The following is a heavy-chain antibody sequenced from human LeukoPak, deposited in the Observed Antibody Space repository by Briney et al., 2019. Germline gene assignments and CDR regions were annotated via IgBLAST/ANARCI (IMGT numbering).Heavy chain of an antibody. J-gene: IGHJ5*02. CDR1: GYSISSGYY. CDR3: ARHAIVVVPAAMGGWFDP. V-gene: IGHV4-38-2*01. Sequence: SETLSLTCAVSGYSISSGYYWGWIRQPPGKGLEWIGSIYHSGSTYYNPSLKSRVTISVDTSKNQFSLKLSSVTAADTAVYYCARHAIVVVPAAMGGWFDPWGQGTLVTVSS. D-gene: IGHD2-2*01. CDR2: IYHSGST.